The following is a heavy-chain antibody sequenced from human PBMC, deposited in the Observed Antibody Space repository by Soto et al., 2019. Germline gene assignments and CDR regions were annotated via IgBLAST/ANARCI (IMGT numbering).Heavy chain of an antibody. CDR2: ISSSSSYI. J-gene: IGHJ3*02. Sequence: EVQLVESGGGLVKPGGSLRLSCAASGFTFSSYSMNWVRQAPGKGLEWVSSISSSSSYIYYADSVKGRFTISRDNAKNSLYLQMNSLRAEDTAVYYCARDLGPMSGSYGPAFDIWGQGTMVTVSS. CDR3: ARDLGPMSGSYGPAFDI. D-gene: IGHD1-26*01. CDR1: GFTFSSYS. V-gene: IGHV3-21*01.